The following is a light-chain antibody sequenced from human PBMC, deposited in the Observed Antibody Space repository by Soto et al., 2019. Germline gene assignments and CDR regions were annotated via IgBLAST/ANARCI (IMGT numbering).Light chain of an antibody. V-gene: IGLV2-23*01. Sequence: QSALTQPASVSGSPGQSIIISCTGTSSDVGSYDLVSWYQQHPGKAPKLMIYEGSKRPSGVSNRFSGSKSGNTASLTISGLQGEDEADYYCCSYASSTTLLFGGGTKLTVL. CDR3: CSYASSTTLL. J-gene: IGLJ2*01. CDR2: EGS. CDR1: SSDVGSYDL.